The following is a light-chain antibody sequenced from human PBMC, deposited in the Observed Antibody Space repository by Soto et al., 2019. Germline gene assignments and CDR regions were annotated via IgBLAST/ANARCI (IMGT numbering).Light chain of an antibody. J-gene: IGLJ3*02. V-gene: IGLV2-14*01. Sequence: QPVLTQPASVSASPGQSITISCTGTSSDVGGSNYVSWYQQHTGKAPNLMIYEVSNRPPGVSNRFSGSKSGNTASLTISGLQAEDEADYYCSSYTSSSTWVFGGGTKVTVL. CDR1: SSDVGGSNY. CDR2: EVS. CDR3: SSYTSSSTWV.